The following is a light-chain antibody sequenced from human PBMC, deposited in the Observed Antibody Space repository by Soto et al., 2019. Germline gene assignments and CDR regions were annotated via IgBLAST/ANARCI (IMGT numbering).Light chain of an antibody. J-gene: IGKJ5*01. CDR1: QGISRW. CDR3: QQANRLPLT. CDR2: AAS. Sequence: DIQMTQSPSSVSASVGDRVTITCRASQGISRWLAWYQQNPGKAPKLLIYAASSLQSGFPSRFSGSGSGADFNLAISCLQPEDFAAYYCQQANRLPLTFGQGTRLEI. V-gene: IGKV1D-12*01.